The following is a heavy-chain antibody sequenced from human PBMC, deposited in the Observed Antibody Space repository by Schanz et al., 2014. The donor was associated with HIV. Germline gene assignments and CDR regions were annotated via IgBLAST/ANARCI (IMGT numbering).Heavy chain of an antibody. CDR2: IGTAGDT. Sequence: EVQLVESGGGLVQPGGSLRLSCAASGFTFSSYDMHWVRQATGKGLEWVSAIGTAGDTYYPGSVKGRFTISRENAKNSLYLQMNSLRPEDTAVYYCARETRSCGGDCYPLDYWGQGTLVTVSS. J-gene: IGHJ4*02. CDR3: ARETRSCGGDCYPLDY. CDR1: GFTFSSYD. D-gene: IGHD2-21*02. V-gene: IGHV3-13*01.